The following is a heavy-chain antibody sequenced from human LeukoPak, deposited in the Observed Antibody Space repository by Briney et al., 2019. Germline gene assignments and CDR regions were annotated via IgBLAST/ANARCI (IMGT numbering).Heavy chain of an antibody. Sequence: SETLSLTCTVSGGSISSYYWSWIRQPPGKGLEWIGYIYYSGSTNYNPSLKSRVAISVDTSKNQFSLKLSSVTAADTAVYYCARYYGSGSYNNWFDPWGQGTLVTVSS. CDR3: ARYYGSGSYNNWFDP. CDR2: IYYSGST. V-gene: IGHV4-59*01. J-gene: IGHJ5*02. D-gene: IGHD3-10*01. CDR1: GGSISSYY.